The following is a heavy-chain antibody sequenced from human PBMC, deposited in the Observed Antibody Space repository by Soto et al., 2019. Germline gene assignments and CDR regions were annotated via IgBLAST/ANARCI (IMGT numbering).Heavy chain of an antibody. J-gene: IGHJ6*02. CDR3: AREDDYGYRYINYGLDV. CDR1: GFTFNIYA. D-gene: IGHD4-17*01. CDR2: ISFDGTKK. V-gene: IGHV3-30-3*01. Sequence: LSLSCAASGFTFNIYALHWVRQAPGKGLEWVAVISFDGTKKYYSDSVKGRFTISRDNLKNTLYLQMNNLRVEDAALYFCAREDDYGYRYINYGLDVWGQGTTVTVSS.